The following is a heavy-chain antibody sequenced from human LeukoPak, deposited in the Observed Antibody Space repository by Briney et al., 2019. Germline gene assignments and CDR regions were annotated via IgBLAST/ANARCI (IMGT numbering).Heavy chain of an antibody. Sequence: SETLSLTCSVSGGSISSSSYYWGWIRQPPGKGLEWIGSIYYSGSTYYNPSLKSRVTISVDTSKNQFSLKLSSLTAADTAVYYCARQAKGYYFDYRGQGTLVTVSS. CDR2: IYYSGST. CDR3: ARQAKGYYFDY. V-gene: IGHV4-39*01. CDR1: GGSISSSSYY. J-gene: IGHJ4*02.